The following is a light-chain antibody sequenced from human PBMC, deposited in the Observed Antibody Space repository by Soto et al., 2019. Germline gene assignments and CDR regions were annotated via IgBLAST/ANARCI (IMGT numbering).Light chain of an antibody. CDR3: QQADSYPRT. CDR2: KAS. CDR1: QSICNW. J-gene: IGKJ1*01. Sequence: DIQMTQSPSTLSASVGDRVTITCRASQSICNWLAWYQQKPGKAPKLLIYKASSLESGGASRFSGSRSGTEFTLSISSPLPDDFSAYYFQQADSYPRTFGQGTKVEIK. V-gene: IGKV1-5*03.